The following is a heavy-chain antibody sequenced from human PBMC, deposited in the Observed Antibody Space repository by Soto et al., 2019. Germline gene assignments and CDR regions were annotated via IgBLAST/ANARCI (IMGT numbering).Heavy chain of an antibody. J-gene: IGHJ4*02. V-gene: IGHV4-59*08. Sequence: QVQLQASGPGLVKPSETLSLTCTVSGASISSYYWSWIRQPPGKGLEWIGYIYYSGSTNYNPSLKSRVTMSLDTSKNHFSLKLSSVTAADTAVYYCSRHFSVWAFDYWGQGTLVTVSS. CDR1: GASISSYY. CDR2: IYYSGST. CDR3: SRHFSVWAFDY. D-gene: IGHD3-16*01.